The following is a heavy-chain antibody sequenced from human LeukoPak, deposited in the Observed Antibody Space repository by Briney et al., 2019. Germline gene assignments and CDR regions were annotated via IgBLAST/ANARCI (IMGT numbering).Heavy chain of an antibody. J-gene: IGHJ6*02. CDR1: GGSFSGYY. V-gene: IGHV4-34*01. CDR3: ARDRIAAAGTDGMDV. CDR2: INHSGST. Sequence: PSETLSLTCAVYGGSFSGYYSSWIRQPPGKGLEWIGEINHSGSTNYNPSLKSRVTISVDTSKNQFSLKLSSVTAADTAVYYCARDRIAAAGTDGMDVWGQGTTVTVSS. D-gene: IGHD6-13*01.